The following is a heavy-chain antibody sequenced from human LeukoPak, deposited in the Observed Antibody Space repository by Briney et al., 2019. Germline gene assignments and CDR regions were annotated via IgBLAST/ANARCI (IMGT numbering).Heavy chain of an antibody. CDR3: ARENGAYAFDI. CDR1: GFTFSGHA. Sequence: GGSLRLSCAASGFTFSGHAMNWVRQAPGKGLEWVSVISNSGSWSFYADSVKGRFTISRENSKNTLFLQLDSLRSDDTAVYYCARENGAYAFDIWGQGQWSPSLQ. D-gene: IGHD1-26*01. V-gene: IGHV3-23*01. CDR2: ISNSGSWS. J-gene: IGHJ3*02.